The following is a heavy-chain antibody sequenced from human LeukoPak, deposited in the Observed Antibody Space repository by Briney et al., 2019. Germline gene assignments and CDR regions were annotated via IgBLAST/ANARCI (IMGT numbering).Heavy chain of an antibody. V-gene: IGHV3-23*01. CDR1: GFTFSSCA. Sequence: GGSLRLSCAASGFTFSSCAMSWVRQAPGKGLEWVSAISGSGGITYYADSVKGRFTISRDNSKNTLYLQMNSLRAEDTAVFYCAKAEALGYCSSTSCYPFDYWGQGTLVTVSS. CDR3: AKAEALGYCSSTSCYPFDY. D-gene: IGHD2-2*01. CDR2: ISGSGGIT. J-gene: IGHJ4*02.